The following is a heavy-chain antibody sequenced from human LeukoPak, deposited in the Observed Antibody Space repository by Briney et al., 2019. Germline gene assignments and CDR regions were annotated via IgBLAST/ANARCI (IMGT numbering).Heavy chain of an antibody. Sequence: ASVKVSCKASGYTFISYYMHWVRQAPGQGLERMGIINPSGGSTYYAQKFQGRVTVTRDVSTSTVYMELSSLRSEDTAVYYCARPTGTNSFDNWGQGTLVTVSS. CDR1: GYTFISYY. CDR3: ARPTGTNSFDN. J-gene: IGHJ4*02. D-gene: IGHD2-8*01. CDR2: INPSGGST. V-gene: IGHV1-46*01.